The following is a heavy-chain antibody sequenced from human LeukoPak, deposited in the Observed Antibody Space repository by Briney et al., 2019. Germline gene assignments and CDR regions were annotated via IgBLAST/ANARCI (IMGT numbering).Heavy chain of an antibody. V-gene: IGHV4-4*07. CDR1: GGSINSYY. Sequence: SETLSLTCTVSGGSINSYYWSWIRQPAGKGLEWIGRIYSSGTTNYNPSLKSRVTISVDTSKNQFSLKLSSVAAADTAVYYCARDLHYYDILTGYYQSWFDPWGQGTLVTVSS. J-gene: IGHJ5*02. D-gene: IGHD3-9*01. CDR3: ARDLHYYDILTGYYQSWFDP. CDR2: IYSSGTT.